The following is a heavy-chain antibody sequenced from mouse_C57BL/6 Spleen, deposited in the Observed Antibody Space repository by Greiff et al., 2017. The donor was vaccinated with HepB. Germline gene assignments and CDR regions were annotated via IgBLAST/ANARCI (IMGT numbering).Heavy chain of an antibody. J-gene: IGHJ4*01. CDR1: GYTFTSYW. Sequence: QVQLKQPGAELVKPGASVKLSCKASGYTFTSYWMHWVKQRPGRGLEWIGRIDPNSGGTKYNEKFKSKATLTVDKPSSTAYMQLSSLTSEDSAVYYCARATVVPDYYAMDYWGQGTSVTVSS. CDR3: ARATVVPDYYAMDY. V-gene: IGHV1-72*01. CDR2: IDPNSGGT. D-gene: IGHD1-1*01.